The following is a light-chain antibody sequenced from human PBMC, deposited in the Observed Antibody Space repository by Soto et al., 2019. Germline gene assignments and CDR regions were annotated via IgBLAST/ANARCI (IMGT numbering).Light chain of an antibody. J-gene: IGKJ2*01. CDR1: QSVNSNF. CDR2: GLS. V-gene: IGKV3-20*01. Sequence: EIVLTQSPGTLSLSPGERATLSCRTSQSVNSNFLAWYQQKPGQAPRLRVYGLSTRAAGVPDRFSGSGSGTDFTLAISRLEREDFGVYYYQQYGRSPLLYTFGQGTKLGVK. CDR3: QQYGRSPLLYT.